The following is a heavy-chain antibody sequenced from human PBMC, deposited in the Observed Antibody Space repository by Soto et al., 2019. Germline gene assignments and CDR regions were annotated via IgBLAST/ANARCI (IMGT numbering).Heavy chain of an antibody. V-gene: IGHV3-23*01. CDR3: ARDSGHAGGGACDI. CDR1: GFTFSTHA. Sequence: EVQLLESGGGLVQPGGSLRLSCAASGFTFSTHAMIWVRQAPGKGLNWVSTVDVGGGSTYYTDSVKGRFTVSRDNYKNTVYQQLNTLRAEDTAFYFCARDSGHAGGGACDIWGQGKMVTVSS. CDR2: VDVGGGST. D-gene: IGHD6-25*01. J-gene: IGHJ3*02.